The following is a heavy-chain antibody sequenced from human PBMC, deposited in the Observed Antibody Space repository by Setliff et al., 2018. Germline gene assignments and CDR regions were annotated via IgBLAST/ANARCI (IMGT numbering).Heavy chain of an antibody. CDR1: GESSSGYY. J-gene: IGHJ4*02. D-gene: IGHD3-10*01. CDR3: ARDVGGEGYFDS. Sequence: SETLSLTCAIYGESSSGYYWSWIRQSPGKTLGWIGEIMDGRDTKYNPSLKSRVTMSVDTSKNQFSLKLSAVTAADTAVYYCARDVGGEGYFDSWGQGTLVTVS. V-gene: IGHV4-34*10. CDR2: IMDGRDT.